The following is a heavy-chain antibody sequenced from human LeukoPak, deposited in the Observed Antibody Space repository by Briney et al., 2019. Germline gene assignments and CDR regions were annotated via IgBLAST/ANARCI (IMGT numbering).Heavy chain of an antibody. D-gene: IGHD3-10*01. CDR2: IYSGGST. V-gene: IGHV3-53*01. CDR1: GFTVSSNY. CDR3: ARVEFSAAGDY. Sequence: GGSLRLSCAASGFTVSSNYMSWVRQAPGKGLEWVSVIYSGGSTYYADSVKGRFTISRDNSKNTLYLQMNSLRAEDTAVYYCARVEFSAAGDYWDQGTLVTVSS. J-gene: IGHJ4*02.